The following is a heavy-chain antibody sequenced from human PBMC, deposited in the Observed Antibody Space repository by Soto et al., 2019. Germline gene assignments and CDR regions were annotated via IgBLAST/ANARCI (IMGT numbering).Heavy chain of an antibody. D-gene: IGHD3-16*01. J-gene: IGHJ6*02. Sequence: GGTLRLSCAASGFTFRSSWMGWVRQAPGKGLEWVANIKQDGGERNYLDSVKGRFTISRDNAENSLLLQMNSLRAEDTAVYSCARDFPFYYGLDVWGQGTTVTVSS. CDR3: ARDFPFYYGLDV. CDR1: GFTFRSSW. V-gene: IGHV3-7*01. CDR2: IKQDGGER.